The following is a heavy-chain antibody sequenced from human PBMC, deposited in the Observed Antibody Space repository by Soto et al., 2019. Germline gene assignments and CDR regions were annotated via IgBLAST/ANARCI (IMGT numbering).Heavy chain of an antibody. D-gene: IGHD3-16*01. CDR1: GFTFSSYA. J-gene: IGHJ6*02. V-gene: IGHV3-30-3*01. CDR2: ISYDGSNK. Sequence: QVQLVESGGGVVQPGRSLRLSCAASGFTFSSYAMHWVRQAPGKGLEWVAVISYDGSNKYYADSVKGRFTISRDNSKNTLYLQMNSLRAEDTAVYYCARDGALRINYCYGMDVWGQGTTVTVSS. CDR3: ARDGALRINYCYGMDV.